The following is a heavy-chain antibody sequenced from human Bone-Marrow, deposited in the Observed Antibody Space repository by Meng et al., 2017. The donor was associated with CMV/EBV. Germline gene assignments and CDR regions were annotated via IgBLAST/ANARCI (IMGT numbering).Heavy chain of an antibody. J-gene: IGHJ4*02. CDR1: GFTFGDYA. D-gene: IGHD5-18*01. Sequence: GESLKISCTASGFTFGDYAMSWVRQAPGKGLEWVGFIRSKAYGGTTEYAASVKGRFTISRDDSKSIAYLQMNSLKTEDTAVYYCARDRSYGAGFDYWGQGTLVTVSS. CDR2: IRSKAYGGTT. V-gene: IGHV3-49*04. CDR3: ARDRSYGAGFDY.